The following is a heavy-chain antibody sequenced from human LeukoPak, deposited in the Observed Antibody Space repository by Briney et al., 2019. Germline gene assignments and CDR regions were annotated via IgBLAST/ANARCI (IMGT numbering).Heavy chain of an antibody. CDR2: VYFDGGT. Sequence: SETLSLTCTVSGGSVTSGIYHWGWIRQSPGKGLEWIGSVYFDGGTHYNPSLQSRVTISTDTSKNQFSLRLSSVTAADTALYYCARDHYYDGRGRFDPWGQGTLVTVSS. CDR1: GGSVTSGIYH. CDR3: ARDHYYDGRGRFDP. J-gene: IGHJ5*02. D-gene: IGHD3-16*01. V-gene: IGHV4-39*07.